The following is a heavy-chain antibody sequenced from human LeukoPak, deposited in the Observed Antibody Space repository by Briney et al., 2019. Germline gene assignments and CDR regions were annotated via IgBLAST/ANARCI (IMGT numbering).Heavy chain of an antibody. CDR3: AKDMWDIVVVPAALYYYGMDV. J-gene: IGHJ6*02. Sequence: GGSLRLSCAASGFTFDDYAMHWVRHAPGKGLEWVSLISGDGGSTYYADSVKGRFTISRDNSKNSLYLQMNSLRTEDTALYYCAKDMWDIVVVPAALYYYGMDVWGQGTTVTVSS. D-gene: IGHD2-2*01. V-gene: IGHV3-43*02. CDR1: GFTFDDYA. CDR2: ISGDGGST.